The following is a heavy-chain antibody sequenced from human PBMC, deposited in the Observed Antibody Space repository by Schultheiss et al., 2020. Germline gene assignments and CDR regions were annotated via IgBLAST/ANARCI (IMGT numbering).Heavy chain of an antibody. CDR3: AKDKGAELGGRYYYYGMDV. Sequence: GGSLRLSCAASGFTFDDYTMHWVRQAPGKGLEWVSLISWDGGSTYYADSVKGRFTISRDNSKNSLYLQMNSLRTEDTALYYCAKDKGAELGGRYYYYGMDVWGQGTTVTVSS. CDR2: ISWDGGST. CDR1: GFTFDDYT. D-gene: IGHD1-26*01. V-gene: IGHV3-43*01. J-gene: IGHJ6*02.